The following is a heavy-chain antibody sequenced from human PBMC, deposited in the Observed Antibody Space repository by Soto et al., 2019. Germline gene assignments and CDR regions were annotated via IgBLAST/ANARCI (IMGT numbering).Heavy chain of an antibody. Sequence: PSQTLSLTCAISGDSVSSNSATWNWIRQSPSRGLEWLGRTYYRSKWYNDYAVSVKSRITINPDTSKNQFSLQLNSVTPEDTAVYYCVRGHYFDSSTYPDGMDVWGQGTTVTVSS. CDR2: TYYRSKWYN. D-gene: IGHD3-22*01. J-gene: IGHJ6*02. CDR1: GDSVSSNSAT. CDR3: VRGHYFDSSTYPDGMDV. V-gene: IGHV6-1*01.